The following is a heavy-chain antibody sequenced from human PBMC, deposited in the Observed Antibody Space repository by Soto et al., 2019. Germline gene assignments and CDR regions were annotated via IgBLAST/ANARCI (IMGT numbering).Heavy chain of an antibody. CDR1: GFTFSSYG. D-gene: IGHD5-18*01. V-gene: IGHV3-30*18. J-gene: IGHJ4*02. CDR2: ISYDGSNK. Sequence: PGGSLRLSCAASGFTFSSYGMHWVRQAPGKGLEWVAVISYDGSNKYYADSVKGRFTISRDNSKNTLYLQMNSLRAEDTAVYYCAKGTHGYPVYWGQGNLVPVSS. CDR3: AKGTHGYPVY.